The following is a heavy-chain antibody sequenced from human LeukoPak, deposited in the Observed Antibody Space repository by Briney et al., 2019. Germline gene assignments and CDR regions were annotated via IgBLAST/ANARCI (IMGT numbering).Heavy chain of an antibody. D-gene: IGHD2-15*01. Sequence: GGSLRLSCAASGFTFSSYSLNWVRQPPGKGLEWVSSISSSSSYIYYADSVKGRLTISRDNAKNSLYLQMNSLRAEDTAVYYCARSGLGYCSGGSCYDYWSQGTLVTVSS. CDR2: ISSSSSYI. J-gene: IGHJ4*02. CDR3: ARSGLGYCSGGSCYDY. V-gene: IGHV3-21*01. CDR1: GFTFSSYS.